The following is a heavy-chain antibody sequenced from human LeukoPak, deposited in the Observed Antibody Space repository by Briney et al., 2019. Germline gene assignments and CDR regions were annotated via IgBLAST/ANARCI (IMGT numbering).Heavy chain of an antibody. CDR1: GFTFSSYS. Sequence: PGGSLRLSCAASGFTFSSYSMTWVRQAPGKGLEWVSSISSSSSYIYYADSVKGRFTISRDNAKNSLYLQMNSLRAEDTAVYYCASVKSYYYYYGMDVWGQGTTVTVSS. CDR2: ISSSSSYI. J-gene: IGHJ6*02. CDR3: ASVKSYYYYYGMDV. V-gene: IGHV3-21*01.